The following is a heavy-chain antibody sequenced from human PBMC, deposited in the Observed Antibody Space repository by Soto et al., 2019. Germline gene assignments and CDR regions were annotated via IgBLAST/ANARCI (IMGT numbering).Heavy chain of an antibody. D-gene: IGHD6-13*01. CDR3: ARDGGSSWPDYYYYGMDV. CDR2: INPNGGST. Sequence: ASVKVSCKASGYTFTSYYMHWVRQAPGQGLEWMGIINPNGGSTSYAQKFQGRVTMTRDTSTSTVYMELSSLRSEDTAVYYCARDGGSSWPDYYYYGMDVWGQGTTVTVSS. CDR1: GYTFTSYY. J-gene: IGHJ6*02. V-gene: IGHV1-46*01.